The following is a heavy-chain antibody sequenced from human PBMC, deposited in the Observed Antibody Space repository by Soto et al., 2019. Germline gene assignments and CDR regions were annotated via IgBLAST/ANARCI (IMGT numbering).Heavy chain of an antibody. Sequence: ASVKVSCKASGYTFTSYYMHWVRQAPGQGLEWMGIINPSGGSTSYAQKFQGRVTMTRDTSTSTVYMELSSLRAEDTAVYYCARGWNGYDFWSGYLRVVGGSNYGMDVWGQGTMVTVS. J-gene: IGHJ6*02. CDR3: ARGWNGYDFWSGYLRVVGGSNYGMDV. CDR1: GYTFTSYY. D-gene: IGHD3-3*01. V-gene: IGHV1-46*01. CDR2: INPSGGST.